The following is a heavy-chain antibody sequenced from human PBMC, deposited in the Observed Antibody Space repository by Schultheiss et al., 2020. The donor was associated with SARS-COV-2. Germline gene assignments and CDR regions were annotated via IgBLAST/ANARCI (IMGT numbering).Heavy chain of an antibody. CDR2: INPSGGST. CDR3: ATTGEKYYDFWSGTLGMDV. D-gene: IGHD3-3*01. J-gene: IGHJ6*02. Sequence: GGSLRLSCKASGYTFTGYYMHWVRQAPGQGLEWMGIINPSGGSTSYAQKFQGRVTMTRDTSTSTVYMELSSLRSEDTAVYYCATTGEKYYDFWSGTLGMDVWGQGTTVTVSS. V-gene: IGHV1-46*01. CDR1: GYTFTGYY.